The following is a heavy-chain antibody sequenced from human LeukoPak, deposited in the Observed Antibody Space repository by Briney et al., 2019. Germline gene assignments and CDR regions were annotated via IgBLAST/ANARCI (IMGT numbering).Heavy chain of an antibody. V-gene: IGHV1-69*13. J-gene: IGHJ4*02. CDR2: IISIFGSA. D-gene: IGHD3-10*01. CDR1: VGIFSSYT. CDR3: ATATMVRDVHFDY. Sequence: GASVKVSCMASVGIFSSYTITWVRQAPGKGLEWMGGIISIFGSANYAQKFQGRVTITADESTSTAYMELSSLRSEDTAVYYCATATMVRDVHFDYWGEGTLVTVSS.